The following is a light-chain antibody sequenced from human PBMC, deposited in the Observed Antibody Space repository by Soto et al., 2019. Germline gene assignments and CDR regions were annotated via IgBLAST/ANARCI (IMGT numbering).Light chain of an antibody. V-gene: IGLV2-23*02. J-gene: IGLJ1*01. CDR3: CSSGGSPTYV. Sequence: SALTRPASVSGSPGQSITISCTGTSSNVGSYKLVSWYQQHPGKAPKLMIFEVNKRPSGVSNRFSGSKSGNTASLTISGLKVEDEADYYCCSSGGSPTYVFGTGTKVTVL. CDR2: EVN. CDR1: SSNVGSYKL.